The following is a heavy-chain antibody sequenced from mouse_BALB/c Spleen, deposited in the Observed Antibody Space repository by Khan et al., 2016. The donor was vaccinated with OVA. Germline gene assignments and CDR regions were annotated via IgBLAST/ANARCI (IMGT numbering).Heavy chain of an antibody. J-gene: IGHJ3*01. Sequence: QIQLVQSGPELKKPGETVKISCKASGYTFTDYGMNWVKQAPGKGLKWMGWINTYIGEPTYTDDFKGRFAFSLETSASTAYLQINNLKNEDTATYFCSSSPTWFAYWGQGTLVTVSA. V-gene: IGHV9-3-1*01. CDR2: INTYIGEP. CDR3: SSSPTWFAY. CDR1: GYTFTDYG.